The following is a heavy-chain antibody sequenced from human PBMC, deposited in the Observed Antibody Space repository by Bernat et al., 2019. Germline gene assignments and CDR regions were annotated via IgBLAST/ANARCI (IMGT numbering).Heavy chain of an antibody. CDR3: ARVVGATTSRYYFDY. J-gene: IGHJ4*02. Sequence: QVQLVESGGGLVKPGGSLRLSCSASGFTFSDYYMSWIRQAPGKGLEWVSYISSSGSTIYSADYVKGRFTISRDNAKNSLYLQMNSLRAEDTAVYYCARVVGATTSRYYFDYWGQGTLVTVSS. CDR1: GFTFSDYY. CDR2: ISSSGSTI. V-gene: IGHV3-11*01. D-gene: IGHD1-26*01.